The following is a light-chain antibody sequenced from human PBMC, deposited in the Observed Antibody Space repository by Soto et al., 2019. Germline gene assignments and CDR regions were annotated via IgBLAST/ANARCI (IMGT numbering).Light chain of an antibody. V-gene: IGLV4-69*01. CDR2: LNSDXXX. J-gene: IGLJ1*01. Sequence: QPVLTQSPSASASLGASVKLTCTLSSGHSSYAIAWHQQQPEKGPRYLMKLNSDXXXXXXXXXXXXXSGSSSGAERYLTXXXXQSEDXAXYYCQTWGTGIHYVFGTGTKVTVL. CDR1: SGHSSYA. CDR3: QTWGTGIHYV.